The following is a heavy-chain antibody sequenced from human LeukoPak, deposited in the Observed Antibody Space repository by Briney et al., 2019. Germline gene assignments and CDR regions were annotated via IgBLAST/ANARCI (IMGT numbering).Heavy chain of an antibody. CDR2: IWYDGSNK. J-gene: IGHJ6*02. CDR3: ARGRDQLHYYGMDV. Sequence: PGGSLRLSCAASGFTFRSFGMHWVRQAPGKGLEWVAVIWYDGSNKYYADSVEGRFTISRDNFENTVYLQMNSLRADDTAVYYCARGRDQLHYYGMDVWGQGTTVTVSS. V-gene: IGHV3-33*01. CDR1: GFTFRSFG. D-gene: IGHD4-23*01.